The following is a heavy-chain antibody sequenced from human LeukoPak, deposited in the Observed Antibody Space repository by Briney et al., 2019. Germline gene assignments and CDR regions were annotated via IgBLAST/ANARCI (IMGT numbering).Heavy chain of an antibody. D-gene: IGHD3-22*01. J-gene: IGHJ4*02. CDR3: ARGPDYDSSGYYYYFDY. Sequence: SETLSLTCAVYGGSFSGYYWSWIRQPPGKGLEWIGEINHSGSTNYNPSLKSRVTISVDTSKNQFSLKLSSVTAADTAVYYCARGPDYDSSGYYYYFDYWGQGTLVTVSS. CDR2: INHSGST. V-gene: IGHV4-34*01. CDR1: GGSFSGYY.